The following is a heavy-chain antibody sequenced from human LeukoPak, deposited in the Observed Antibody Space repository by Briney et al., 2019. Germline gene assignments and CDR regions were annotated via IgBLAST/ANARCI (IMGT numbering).Heavy chain of an antibody. CDR2: INHSGST. CDR3: ARGSGVFDP. Sequence: PTETLSLTRAVYGGSFSGDYWSWISQHPRKGLEWIGEINHSGSTNYNPSLKSRVTISVDTSKNQFSLKLSSVTAADTAVYCCARGSGVFDPWGQGTLVTVSS. D-gene: IGHD3-10*01. J-gene: IGHJ5*02. V-gene: IGHV4-34*01. CDR1: GGSFSGDY.